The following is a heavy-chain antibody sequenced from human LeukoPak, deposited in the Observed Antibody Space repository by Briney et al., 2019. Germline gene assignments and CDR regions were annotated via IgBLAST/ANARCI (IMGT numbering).Heavy chain of an antibody. Sequence: SETLSLTCSVSGGSISSTTYYWGWIRQPPGKGLEWIGIIYYSGSTYYNSSLKSRVTISVDTSENQFSLKLNSVTAADTAVYYCARLYSSGWTPPRYWYFDLWGRGTLVTASS. J-gene: IGHJ2*01. D-gene: IGHD6-19*01. CDR1: GGSISSTTYY. CDR3: ARLYSSGWTPPRYWYFDL. V-gene: IGHV4-39*01. CDR2: IYYSGST.